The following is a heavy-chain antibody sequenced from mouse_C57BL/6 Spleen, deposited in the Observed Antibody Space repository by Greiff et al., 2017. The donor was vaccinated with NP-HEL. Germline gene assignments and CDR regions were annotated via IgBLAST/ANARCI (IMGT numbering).Heavy chain of an antibody. CDR1: GYTFTDYY. J-gene: IGHJ4*01. Sequence: EVQLQQSGPVLVKPGASVKMSCKASGYTFTDYYMNWVKQSHGKSLEWIGVINPYNGGTSYNQKFKGKATLTVDKSSSTAYMELNSLTSEDSAVCYCARSGLGRSYAMDYWGQGTSVTVSS. D-gene: IGHD4-1*01. CDR3: ARSGLGRSYAMDY. V-gene: IGHV1-19*01. CDR2: INPYNGGT.